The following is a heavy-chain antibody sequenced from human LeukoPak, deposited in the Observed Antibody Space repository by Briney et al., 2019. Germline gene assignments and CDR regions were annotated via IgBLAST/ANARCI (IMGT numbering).Heavy chain of an antibody. CDR1: GFTFSSYS. J-gene: IGHJ6*03. CDR2: ISSSSSYI. Sequence: PGGSLRLSCAASGFTFSSYSMNWVRQAPGKGLEWVSSISSSSSYIYYADSVKGRFTISRDNAKNSLYLQMNSLRAEDTALYFCARELLTYSNHKLGHYMDVWGKGTTVTVSS. CDR3: ARELLTYSNHKLGHYMDV. D-gene: IGHD4-11*01. V-gene: IGHV3-21*01.